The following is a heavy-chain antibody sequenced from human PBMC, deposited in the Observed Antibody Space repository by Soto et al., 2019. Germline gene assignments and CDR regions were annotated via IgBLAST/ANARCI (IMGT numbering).Heavy chain of an antibody. J-gene: IGHJ5*02. CDR3: ARHGPVVVPAAIEGWFDP. CDR2: IYYSGST. V-gene: IGHV4-39*01. Sequence: SETLSLTCTVSGGSISSSSYYWGWIRQPPGKGLEWIGSIYYSGSTYYNPSLKSRVTISVDTSKNQFSLKLSSVTAADTAVYYCARHGPVVVPAAIEGWFDPWGQGTLVTVS. D-gene: IGHD2-2*01. CDR1: GGSISSSSYY.